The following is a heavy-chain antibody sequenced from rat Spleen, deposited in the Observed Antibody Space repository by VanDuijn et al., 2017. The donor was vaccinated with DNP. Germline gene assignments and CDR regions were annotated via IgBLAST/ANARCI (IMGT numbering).Heavy chain of an antibody. J-gene: IGHJ2*01. V-gene: IGHV5-25*01. CDR3: ARQMAGMIPGYFDY. Sequence: EVQLVESGGGLVQPGRSLKLSCAASEFTFSRSDVAWVRQAPARGLEWVASISTSGSRTYYPDSVKGRFTLSRDNAEGRLYLQMNSLDSEDTATYYCARQMAGMIPGYFDYWGQGVMVTVSS. D-gene: IGHD1-12*01. CDR2: ISTSGSRT. CDR1: EFTFSRSD.